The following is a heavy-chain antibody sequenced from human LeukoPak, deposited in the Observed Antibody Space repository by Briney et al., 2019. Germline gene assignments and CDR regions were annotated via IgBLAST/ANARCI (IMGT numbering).Heavy chain of an antibody. J-gene: IGHJ4*02. CDR3: AGALVDEAGSNSY. CDR2: ISSSSSYI. CDR1: GFTFSSYS. V-gene: IGHV3-21*01. D-gene: IGHD6-19*01. Sequence: NPGGSLRLSCAASGFTFSSYSMNWVRQAPGKGLEWVSSISSSSSYIYYADSVKGRFTISRDNAKNSLYLQMNSLRAEDTAVYYCAGALVDEAGSNSYWGQGTLVTVSS.